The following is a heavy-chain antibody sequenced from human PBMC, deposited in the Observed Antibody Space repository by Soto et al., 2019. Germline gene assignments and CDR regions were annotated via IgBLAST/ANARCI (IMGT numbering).Heavy chain of an antibody. V-gene: IGHV1-18*04. CDR3: ARESTMPGSPLI. D-gene: IGHD3-3*01. CDR2: ISAYNGNT. Sequence: QVQLVQSGAEVKKPGASVKVSCKASGYTFTSYGISWVRQAPGQGLEWMGWISAYNGNTNYAKKLQGRVTMATDTSKRTAYVELRSLRSDDTAVYYCARESTMPGSPLIWGQGTMVTVSS. J-gene: IGHJ3*02. CDR1: GYTFTSYG.